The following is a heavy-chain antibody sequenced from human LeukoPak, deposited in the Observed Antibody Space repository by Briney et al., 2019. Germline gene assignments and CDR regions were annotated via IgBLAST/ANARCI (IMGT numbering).Heavy chain of an antibody. J-gene: IGHJ5*02. CDR2: INWNGGST. V-gene: IGHV3-20*04. CDR1: GFTFDDYG. Sequence: GGSLRLSCAASGFTFDDYGMSWVRQAPGKGLEWVSGINWNGGSTGYADSVKGRFTISRDNAKNSLYLQMNSLRAEDTALYYCARGYSSSWTHNWFDPWGQGTLVTVSS. D-gene: IGHD6-13*01. CDR3: ARGYSSSWTHNWFDP.